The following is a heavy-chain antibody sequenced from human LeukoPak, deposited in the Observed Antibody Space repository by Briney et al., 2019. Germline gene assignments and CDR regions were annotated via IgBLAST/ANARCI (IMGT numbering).Heavy chain of an antibody. CDR3: AKGAYSSGWLRIQTYYFDY. CDR1: GYIFNNYA. V-gene: IGHV3-9*01. CDR2: ISWNSGSI. J-gene: IGHJ4*02. D-gene: IGHD6-19*01. Sequence: GGSLRLSCAGSGYIFNNYAMHWVRQPPGKGLEWVSGISWNSGSIDYADSVKGRFTISRDNAKNSLYLQMNSLRAEDTALYYCAKGAYSSGWLRIQTYYFDYWGQGTLVTVSS.